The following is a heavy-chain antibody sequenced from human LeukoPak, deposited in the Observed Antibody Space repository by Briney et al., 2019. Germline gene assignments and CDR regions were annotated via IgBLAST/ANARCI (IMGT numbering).Heavy chain of an antibody. V-gene: IGHV3-23*01. CDR1: GFTFSSYA. J-gene: IGHJ4*02. CDR3: ARMVSEWISRRYYFDY. D-gene: IGHD3-3*01. Sequence: GGSLRLSCAASGFTFSSYAMSWVRQAPGKGLEWVSAISGSGGSTYYADSVKGRFTISRDNSKNTLFLQMNSLRGEDTAVYYCARMVSEWISRRYYFDYWGQGSLVTVSS. CDR2: ISGSGGST.